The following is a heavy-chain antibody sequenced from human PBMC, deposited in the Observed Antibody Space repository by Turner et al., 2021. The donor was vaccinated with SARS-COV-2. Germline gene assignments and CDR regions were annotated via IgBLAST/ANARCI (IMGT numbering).Heavy chain of an antibody. CDR2: IWYDGSNK. D-gene: IGHD6-6*01. CDR1: GFTFSTYA. CDR3: ARDYSSSSYLVSWFDP. Sequence: QVQLVESGGGVVQPGRSLRLSCAASGFTFSTYAMHWVRQAPGKGLEWVVVIWYDGSNKFYVDSVKGRFTISRDNSKNTLYLQMNSLRAEDTAVYYCARDYSSSSYLVSWFDPWGQGTLVTVSS. J-gene: IGHJ5*02. V-gene: IGHV3-33*01.